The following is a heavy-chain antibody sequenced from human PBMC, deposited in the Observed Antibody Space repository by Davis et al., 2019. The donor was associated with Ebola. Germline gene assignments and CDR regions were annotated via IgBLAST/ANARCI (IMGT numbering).Heavy chain of an antibody. D-gene: IGHD2-21*02. Sequence: PGGSLRLSCAASGFTFHNDAMHWVRQAPGKGLEWVSLISGNGDSTFYADAVKGRFTISRDNSKNSLYLQMNSLRTEDTAVYYCAKEIDCGGDCSSNFWGQGTLVTVSS. CDR3: AKEIDCGGDCSSNF. CDR1: GFTFHNDA. V-gene: IGHV3-43*02. CDR2: ISGNGDST. J-gene: IGHJ4*02.